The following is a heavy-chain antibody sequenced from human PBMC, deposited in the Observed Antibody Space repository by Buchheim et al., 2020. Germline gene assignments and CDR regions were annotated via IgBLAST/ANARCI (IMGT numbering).Heavy chain of an antibody. CDR2: IYYSGST. Sequence: QVQLQESGPGLVKPSETLSLTCTVSGGSISSYYWSWIRQPPGKGLEWIGYIYYSGSTNYNPSLKSRVTISVDTSKNQFSLKLSSVTAADTAVYYCARVAIAARSPLFDYWGQGTL. CDR1: GGSISSYY. V-gene: IGHV4-59*01. J-gene: IGHJ4*02. CDR3: ARVAIAARSPLFDY. D-gene: IGHD6-6*01.